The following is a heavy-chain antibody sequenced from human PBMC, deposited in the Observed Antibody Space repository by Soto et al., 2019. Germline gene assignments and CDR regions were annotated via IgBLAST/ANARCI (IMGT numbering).Heavy chain of an antibody. J-gene: IGHJ3*02. CDR1: GFTFDDYA. Sequence: SLRLSCAASGFTFDDYAMHWVRQAPGKGLEWVSGISWNSGSIGYADSVKGRFTISRDNAKNSLYLQMNSLRAEDTALYYCAKYMSMIGPYDAFDIWGQGTMVTVSS. CDR3: AKYMSMIGPYDAFDI. CDR2: ISWNSGSI. D-gene: IGHD3-22*01. V-gene: IGHV3-9*01.